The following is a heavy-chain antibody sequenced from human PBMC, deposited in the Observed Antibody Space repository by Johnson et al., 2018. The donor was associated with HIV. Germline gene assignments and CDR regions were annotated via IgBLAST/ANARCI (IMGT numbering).Heavy chain of an antibody. D-gene: IGHD1-26*01. J-gene: IGHJ3*02. Sequence: VQLVESGGGVVQPGGSLRLSCAASGFTFSSYGMHWVRQAPGKGLEWVADIKCDGSEKYYVDSVKGRLTISRDNAKNSLYLQMNSLRAEDTAFYYCAREGHEDSGLCALDSWGQGTMVTVSS. CDR1: GFTFSSYG. V-gene: IGHV3-7*03. CDR3: AREGHEDSGLCALDS. CDR2: IKCDGSEK.